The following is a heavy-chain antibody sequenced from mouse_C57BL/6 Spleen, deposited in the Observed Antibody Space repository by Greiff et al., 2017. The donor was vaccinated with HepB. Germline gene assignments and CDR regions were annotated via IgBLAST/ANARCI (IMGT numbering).Heavy chain of an antibody. CDR3: ARDGRSYYYAMDY. CDR1: GYSITSGYY. CDR2: ISYDGSN. J-gene: IGHJ4*01. Sequence: EVKLMESGPGLVKPSQSLSLTCSVPGYSITSGYYWNWIRQFPGNKLEWMGYISYDGSNNYNPSLKNRISITRDTSKNQFFLKLNSVTTEDTATYYCARDGRSYYYAMDYWGQGTSVTVSS. V-gene: IGHV3-6*01.